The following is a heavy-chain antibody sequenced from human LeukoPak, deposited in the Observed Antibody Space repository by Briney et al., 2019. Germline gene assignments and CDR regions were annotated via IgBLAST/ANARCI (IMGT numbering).Heavy chain of an antibody. V-gene: IGHV1-2*02. CDR1: GYTFTGYY. J-gene: IGHJ4*02. CDR2: INPNSGGT. CDR3: VPGNRVTTPTDTPGTYFDY. Sequence: GASVKVSCKASGYTFTGYYIHWVRQAPGQGLEWMGWINPNSGGTYYAQKFQGRVTMTRDTSISTAYMELSGLRSDDTAVYYCVPGNRVTTPTDTPGTYFDYWGQGTQVTVSS. D-gene: IGHD1-14*01.